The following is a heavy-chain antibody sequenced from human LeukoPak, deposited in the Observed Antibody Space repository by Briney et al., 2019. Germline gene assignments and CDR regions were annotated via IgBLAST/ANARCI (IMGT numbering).Heavy chain of an antibody. Sequence: PGGSLRLSCAGSGFIFSNYWMNWVRQAPGKGLEWVANIKPDGSEKYYVDSVKGRFTISRDNAKNSVYLQMNSLRAEDTAVYYCVRDVRGGHFDYWGQGTLVTVSS. V-gene: IGHV3-7*01. CDR1: GFIFSNYW. D-gene: IGHD2-15*01. CDR3: VRDVRGGHFDY. J-gene: IGHJ4*02. CDR2: IKPDGSEK.